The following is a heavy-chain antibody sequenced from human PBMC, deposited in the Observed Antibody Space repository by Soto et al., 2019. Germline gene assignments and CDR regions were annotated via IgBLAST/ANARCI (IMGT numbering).Heavy chain of an antibody. D-gene: IGHD1-1*01. Sequence: PGGSLRLSCTVSGFTFSSYAMTWVRQAPGKGPEWVSAISGSGDDTFYADSMKGRFTISRDNSKDTLYLQINSLRAEDTAVYYCANPIPKTGTTFGFWGQGTLVTVSS. V-gene: IGHV3-23*01. J-gene: IGHJ4*02. CDR2: ISGSGDDT. CDR1: GFTFSSYA. CDR3: ANPIPKTGTTFGF.